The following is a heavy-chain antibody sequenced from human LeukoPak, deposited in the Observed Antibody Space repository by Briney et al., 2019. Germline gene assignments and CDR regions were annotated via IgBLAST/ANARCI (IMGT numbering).Heavy chain of an antibody. Sequence: SETLSLTCTVSGGSISSYYWSWIRQPPGKGLEWIGYIYYSGSTNYNPSLKSRVTISVDTSKNQFSPKLSSVTAADTAVYYCARVSITKPFDIWGQGTMVTVSS. CDR1: GGSISSYY. CDR2: IYYSGST. J-gene: IGHJ3*02. CDR3: ARVSITKPFDI. D-gene: IGHD3-10*01. V-gene: IGHV4-59*01.